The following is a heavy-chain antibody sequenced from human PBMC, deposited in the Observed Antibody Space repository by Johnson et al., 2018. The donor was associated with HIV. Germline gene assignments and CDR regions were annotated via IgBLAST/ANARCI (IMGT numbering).Heavy chain of an antibody. CDR1: GLTFSSYA. D-gene: IGHD3-16*02. J-gene: IGHJ3*01. Sequence: VQLVESGGGVVQPGGSLRLSCAASGLTFSSYAMHWVRQAPGQGLEWVAVISYDGSNKYYADSVKGRFTISRDNSKNTLYLQMNSLRAEDTAVYYCAKDTRRKLVMITFGGVIAYHWGQGTMVTVSS. CDR2: ISYDGSNK. V-gene: IGHV3-30*04. CDR3: AKDTRRKLVMITFGGVIAYH.